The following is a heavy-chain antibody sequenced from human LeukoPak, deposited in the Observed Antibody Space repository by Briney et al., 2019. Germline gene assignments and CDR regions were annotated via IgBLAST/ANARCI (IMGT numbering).Heavy chain of an antibody. CDR2: IYSGGST. CDR1: GFTVSSNY. D-gene: IGHD3-3*01. Sequence: GGSLRLSCAASGFTVSSNYMSWVRQAPGKGLEWVSVIYSGGSTYYADSVKGRFTISRDNSKNTLYLQMNSLRAEDTAVYYCARASYTNDFWSGYYGFDYWGQGTLVTVSS. V-gene: IGHV3-66*02. CDR3: ARASYTNDFWSGYYGFDY. J-gene: IGHJ4*02.